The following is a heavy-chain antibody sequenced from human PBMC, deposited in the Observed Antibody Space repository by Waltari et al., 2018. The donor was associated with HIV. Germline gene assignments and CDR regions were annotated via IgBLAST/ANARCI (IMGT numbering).Heavy chain of an antibody. Sequence: QVQLQASGSGLVKPSETLSLTCTVSGASISSYYWTWIRQPPGKGLDWIGYTFYSGSTNYNPSLKSRVTISVDTAKNQLTLKLTSVTAADTAVYYCARGANWFDPWGQGTLVTVSS. V-gene: IGHV4-59*01. CDR2: TFYSGST. J-gene: IGHJ5*02. CDR1: GASISSYY. CDR3: ARGANWFDP.